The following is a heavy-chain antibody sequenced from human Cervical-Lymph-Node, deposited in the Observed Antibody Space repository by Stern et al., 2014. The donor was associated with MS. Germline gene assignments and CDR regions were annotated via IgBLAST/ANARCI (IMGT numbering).Heavy chain of an antibody. J-gene: IGHJ4*02. D-gene: IGHD3/OR15-3a*01. V-gene: IGHV2-5*02. CDR3: AHVRADWNYVDY. Sequence: QITLKESGPTLVKPTQTLTLTCTFSGFSLSTSGVGVGWIRQPPGKALEWLALIYWDGDKRYSPSLKSRLTITKDTSKNQVVLTMTNMDPVDTATYYCAHVRADWNYVDYWGQGTLVTVSS. CDR1: GFSLSTSGVG. CDR2: IYWDGDK.